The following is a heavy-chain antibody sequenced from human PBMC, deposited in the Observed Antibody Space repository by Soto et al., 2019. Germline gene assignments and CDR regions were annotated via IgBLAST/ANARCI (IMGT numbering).Heavy chain of an antibody. CDR2: ISGSGGST. CDR1: GFTCSSYV. J-gene: IGHJ4*02. Sequence: GGSLRLSCTASGFTCSSYVMNWVRQAPGKGLEWVSVISGSGGSTYYADSVKGRFTISRDNSKNKLYLQMNSLRAEDTAVYYCASRTSGWYFDYWGQGTLVTVSS. D-gene: IGHD6-19*01. CDR3: ASRTSGWYFDY. V-gene: IGHV3-23*01.